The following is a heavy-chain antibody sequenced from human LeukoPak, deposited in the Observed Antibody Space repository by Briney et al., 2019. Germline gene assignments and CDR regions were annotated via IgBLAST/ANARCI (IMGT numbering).Heavy chain of an antibody. V-gene: IGHV3-7*01. D-gene: IGHD2-15*01. J-gene: IGHJ4*02. CDR3: ARDNGVVVVAATDFDY. CDR1: GFTFSSYW. Sequence: GGSLRLSCAASGFTFSSYWMSWVRQAPGKGLEWVADIKQDGSEKYYVDSVKGRFTISRDSAKNSLYLQMNSLRAEDTAVYYCARDNGVVVVAATDFDYWGQGTLVTVSS. CDR2: IKQDGSEK.